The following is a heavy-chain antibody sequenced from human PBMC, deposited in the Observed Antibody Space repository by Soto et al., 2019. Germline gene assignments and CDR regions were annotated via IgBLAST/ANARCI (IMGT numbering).Heavy chain of an antibody. D-gene: IGHD2-21*01. CDR2: INHSGNT. CDR1: GGSLSDNY. J-gene: IGHJ5*02. Sequence: PSETLSLTCAVYGGSLSDNYCNWLRQPPGKGLEWIGEINHSGNTNYNPSLRSRVSISIDTSKNQLSLNLRSVSAADTAVYYCARGRGEFDDWGQGTPVTVSS. V-gene: IGHV4-34*01. CDR3: ARGRGEFDD.